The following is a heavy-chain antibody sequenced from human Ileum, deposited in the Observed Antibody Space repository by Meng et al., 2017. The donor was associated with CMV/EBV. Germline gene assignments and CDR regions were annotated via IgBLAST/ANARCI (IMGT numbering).Heavy chain of an antibody. Sequence: QLELQWSCPGLCNPSETLSLTCTVSGDSISGFYWSWIRQPAGKGLEWIGRIYISGISNYNPSLKSRVTISEDTSKNQFSLKLSPVTAADTAVYYCAREKVQFWSFEYWGQGSLVTVSS. J-gene: IGHJ4*02. CDR2: IYISGIS. V-gene: IGHV4-4*07. CDR1: GDSISGFY. CDR3: AREKVQFWSFEY. D-gene: IGHD5-18*01.